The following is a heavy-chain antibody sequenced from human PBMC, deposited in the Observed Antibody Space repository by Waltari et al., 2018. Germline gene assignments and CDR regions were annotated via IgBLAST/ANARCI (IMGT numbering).Heavy chain of an antibody. J-gene: IGHJ6*02. CDR2: ISGSGGSK. V-gene: IGHV3-23*01. CDR1: GFTFSSYA. Sequence: EVQLLESGGGLVQPGGSLRLSCAASGFTFSSYAMSWVRPAPGKGLEWVSAISGSGGSKYYADPWKGRCTISRANSKNKLYLQMNSLRAEDTAVYYCAKYADYYYYYGMDVWGQGTTVTVSS. CDR3: AKYADYYYYYGMDV.